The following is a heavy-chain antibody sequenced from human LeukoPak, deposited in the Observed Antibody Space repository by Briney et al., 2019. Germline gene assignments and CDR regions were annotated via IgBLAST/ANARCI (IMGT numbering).Heavy chain of an antibody. Sequence: SETLSLTCTVSGGSINSGSYYWTWIRQPAGKGLEWIGRIYTSGSTNYNPSLKSRVTISLDTSKNQFSLKLFSVTAADTAVYYCARDTPTAYCSVGSCYFDYWGQGSLVTVSS. CDR2: IYTSGST. CDR3: ARDTPTAYCSVGSCYFDY. V-gene: IGHV4-61*02. CDR1: GGSINSGSYY. D-gene: IGHD2-15*01. J-gene: IGHJ4*02.